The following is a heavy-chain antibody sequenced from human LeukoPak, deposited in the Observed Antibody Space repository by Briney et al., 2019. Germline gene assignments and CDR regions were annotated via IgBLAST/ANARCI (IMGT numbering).Heavy chain of an antibody. Sequence: GGSLRLSCAASGFTFSDYYMSWIRQAPGKRLEWVSYISSSGSTIYYADSVKGRFTISRDTAKNSLYLQMNSLRAEDTAVYYRASESYSSSWPRGGNWFDPWGQGTLVTVSS. D-gene: IGHD6-13*01. J-gene: IGHJ5*02. CDR1: GFTFSDYY. CDR3: ASESYSSSWPRGGNWFDP. V-gene: IGHV3-11*04. CDR2: ISSSGSTI.